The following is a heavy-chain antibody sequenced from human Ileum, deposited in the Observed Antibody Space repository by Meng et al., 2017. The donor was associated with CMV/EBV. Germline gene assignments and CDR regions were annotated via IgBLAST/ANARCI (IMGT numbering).Heavy chain of an antibody. CDR2: VSHTGTT. V-gene: IGHV4-4*01. CDR3: AKKNPGSPARFDP. J-gene: IGHJ5*02. CDR1: GGSISNYNG. D-gene: IGHD1-26*01. Sequence: VSGGSISNYNGWTWVRQSPGKGLEWIGEVSHTGTTKYNPSLKSRVVISVDESKNQFSLKLSSVSAADTAVYSCAKKNPGSPARFDPWGQGILVTVSS.